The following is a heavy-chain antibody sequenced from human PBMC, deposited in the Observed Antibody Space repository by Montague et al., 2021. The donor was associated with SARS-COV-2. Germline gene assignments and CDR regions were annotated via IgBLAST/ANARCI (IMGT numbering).Heavy chain of an antibody. J-gene: IGHJ4*02. Sequence: SLRLSCAASGFTFGDYAMHWVRQAPGKGLEWVSGISWNGDSVGHADSVRGRFTISRDNAQNPLYLEMMSLRPEDTAFYYCAKVDYSSAWYGPLDYWGQGTLVTVSS. V-gene: IGHV3-9*01. CDR1: GFTFGDYA. CDR2: ISWNGDSV. CDR3: AKVDYSSAWYGPLDY. D-gene: IGHD6-19*01.